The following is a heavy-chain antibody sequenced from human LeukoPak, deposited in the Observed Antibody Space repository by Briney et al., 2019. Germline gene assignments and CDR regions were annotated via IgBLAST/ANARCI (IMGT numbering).Heavy chain of an antibody. J-gene: IGHJ4*02. CDR3: ARVSHYYGSEIEY. V-gene: IGHV1-18*01. CDR1: GYTFNSYD. D-gene: IGHD3-10*01. CDR2: ISAYNGNT. Sequence: GASVKVSCKASGYTFNSYDITWVRQAPGQGLEWMGWISAYNGNTNYAQKVQGRVTMTTDTSTSTAYMELRGLRSDDTAVYYCARVSHYYGSEIEYWGQGTLVTVSS.